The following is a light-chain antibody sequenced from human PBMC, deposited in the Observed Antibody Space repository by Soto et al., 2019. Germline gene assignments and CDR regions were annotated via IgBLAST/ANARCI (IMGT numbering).Light chain of an antibody. V-gene: IGKV3-20*01. CDR2: GAS. J-gene: IGKJ4*01. CDR3: QQYATSPALT. CDR1: QSVSSSY. Sequence: IRLSHAPGTLSLSPREKATLSCTASQSVSSSYLAWYQQKPGQAPRLLIYGASSRATGIPDRFSGSGSGTDFTLTISRLEPEDFAVYYCQQYATSPALTFGGGSNVDVK.